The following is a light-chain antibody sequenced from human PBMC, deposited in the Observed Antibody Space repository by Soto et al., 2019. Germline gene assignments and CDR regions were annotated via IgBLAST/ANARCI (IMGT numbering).Light chain of an antibody. CDR2: EVT. Sequence: QSVLTQPASVSGSPGQSVTIPCTGTNSDLGNYKYVSWYQQYPGKPSQLLIYEVTNRPLGVSNRFSGSKSGNTASLTISGLQAEDEADYYCSSYTTTITVFGGGTKLTVL. CDR3: SSYTTTITV. J-gene: IGLJ3*02. CDR1: NSDLGNYKY. V-gene: IGLV2-14*01.